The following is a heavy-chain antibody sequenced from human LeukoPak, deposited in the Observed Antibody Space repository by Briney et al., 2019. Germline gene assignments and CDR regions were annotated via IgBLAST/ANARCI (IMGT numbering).Heavy chain of an antibody. D-gene: IGHD2-21*02. J-gene: IGHJ4*02. V-gene: IGHV1-18*01. CDR3: ARGRRVVVTAIEGEFFDY. CDR2: ISTYNGNT. Sequence: ASVKVSCKASDYPFTNYGISWVRQAPGQGLEWMGWISTYNGNTNYAQKLQGRVTMTTDTSTSTAYMELRSLRSDDTAVYYCARGRRVVVTAIEGEFFDYWGQGTLVTVSS. CDR1: DYPFTNYG.